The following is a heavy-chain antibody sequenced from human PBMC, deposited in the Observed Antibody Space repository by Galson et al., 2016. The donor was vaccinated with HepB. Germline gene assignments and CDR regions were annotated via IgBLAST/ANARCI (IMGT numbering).Heavy chain of an antibody. Sequence: SLRLSCAASGFTFSSSSMHWVRQAPGKGPEWVACLSSDGAYNSYADSVKGRFVISRDNSKNTLYPRIYSLRPEDTAVYYCARNPVADYYFDYWGQGTLVTVSS. CDR3: ARNPVADYYFDY. CDR2: LSSDGAYN. D-gene: IGHD6-19*01. CDR1: GFTFSSSS. J-gene: IGHJ4*02. V-gene: IGHV3-30*09.